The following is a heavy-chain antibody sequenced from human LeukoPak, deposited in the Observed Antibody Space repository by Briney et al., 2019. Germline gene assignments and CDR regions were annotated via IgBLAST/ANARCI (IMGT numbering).Heavy chain of an antibody. CDR2: INPNSGGT. Sequence: ASVKVSCKASGGTFSSYAISWVRQAPGQGLEWLGWINPNSGGTNYAQKFQGRVTVTRDTSISTAYMELSGLRSDDTAVYYCARQPIMEWELLFDYWGQGTLVTVSS. V-gene: IGHV1-2*02. CDR3: ARQPIMEWELLFDY. J-gene: IGHJ4*02. CDR1: GGTFSSYA. D-gene: IGHD1-26*01.